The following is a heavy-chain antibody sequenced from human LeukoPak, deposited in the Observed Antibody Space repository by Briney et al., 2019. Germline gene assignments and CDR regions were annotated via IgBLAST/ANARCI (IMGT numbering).Heavy chain of an antibody. V-gene: IGHV1-69*13. Sequence: SVKVSCKASGGTFSSYAISWVRQAPGQGLEWMGGIIPIFGTANYAQKFQGRVTITADESTSTAYMELSSLRSEDTAVYYCAGEVGYCSCGSCYGGYYFDYWGQGTLVTVSS. CDR3: AGEVGYCSCGSCYGGYYFDY. D-gene: IGHD2-15*01. CDR2: IIPIFGTA. CDR1: GGTFSSYA. J-gene: IGHJ4*02.